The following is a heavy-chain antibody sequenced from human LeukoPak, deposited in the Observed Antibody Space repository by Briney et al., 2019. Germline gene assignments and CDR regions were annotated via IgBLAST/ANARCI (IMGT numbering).Heavy chain of an antibody. Sequence: SETLSLTCTVSGGSISSSSDYWGWIRQAPGKGLEWIGSIYYSGSTYYNPSLKSRVTISVDTSKNQFSLKLSSVTAADTAVYYCARGPSDCSSTSCLNYDFWSGYFPLDVWGKGTTVTVSS. CDR2: IYYSGST. D-gene: IGHD3-3*01. CDR3: ARGPSDCSSTSCLNYDFWSGYFPLDV. CDR1: GGSISSSSDY. J-gene: IGHJ6*04. V-gene: IGHV4-39*07.